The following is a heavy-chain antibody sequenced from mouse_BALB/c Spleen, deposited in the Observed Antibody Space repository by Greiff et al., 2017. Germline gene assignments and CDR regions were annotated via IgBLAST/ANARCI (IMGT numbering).Heavy chain of an antibody. CDR1: GFSLTSYG. CDR2: IWAGGST. Sequence: VKLMESGPGLVAPSQSLSITCTVSGFSLTSYGVHWVRQPPGKGLEWLGVIWAGGSTNYNSALMSRLSISKDNSKSQVFLKMNSLQTDDTAMYYCARGEISYYYAMDYWGQGTSVTVSS. J-gene: IGHJ4*01. CDR3: ARGEISYYYAMDY. V-gene: IGHV2-9*02.